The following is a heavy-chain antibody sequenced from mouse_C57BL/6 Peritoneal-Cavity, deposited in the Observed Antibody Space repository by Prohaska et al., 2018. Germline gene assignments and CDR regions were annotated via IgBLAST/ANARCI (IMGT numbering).Heavy chain of an antibody. Sequence: LSITCNVSGFSLTSYGVHWVRQPPGKGLEWLVVIWSDGSTTYNSALKSRLSISKDNSRCQVYLKMNSVQTYDTAMYYCARSILKTMDYWGQGTTVTVSS. CDR3: ARSILKTMDY. V-gene: IGHV2-6*03. CDR1: GFSLTSYG. CDR2: IWSDGST. D-gene: IGHD1-3*01. J-gene: IGHJ4*01.